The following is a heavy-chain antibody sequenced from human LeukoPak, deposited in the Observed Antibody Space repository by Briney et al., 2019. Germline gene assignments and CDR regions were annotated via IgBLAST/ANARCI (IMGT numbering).Heavy chain of an antibody. CDR2: IYHSGST. Sequence: SGTLSLTCAVSGGSISSSNWWSWVRQPPGKGLEWIGYIYHSGSTYYNPSLKSRVTISVDRSKNQFSLKLSSVTAADTAVYYCARDRYGGNPDYWGQGALVTVSS. D-gene: IGHD4-23*01. V-gene: IGHV4-4*02. CDR3: ARDRYGGNPDY. CDR1: GGSISSSNW. J-gene: IGHJ4*02.